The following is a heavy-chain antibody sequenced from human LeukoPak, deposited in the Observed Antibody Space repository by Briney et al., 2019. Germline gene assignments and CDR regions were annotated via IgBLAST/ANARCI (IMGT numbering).Heavy chain of an antibody. Sequence: WGSLRLSCAASGFTFSSYAMSWVRQAPGRGLEWVANIKEDGSQKYYVDSVKGRFTISRDNAKNSLYLQMNSLRAEDTAIYYCARVGTTYFFDYWGQGTLVTVSS. CDR3: ARVGTTYFFDY. D-gene: IGHD1-7*01. J-gene: IGHJ4*02. CDR2: IKEDGSQK. V-gene: IGHV3-7*03. CDR1: GFTFSSYA.